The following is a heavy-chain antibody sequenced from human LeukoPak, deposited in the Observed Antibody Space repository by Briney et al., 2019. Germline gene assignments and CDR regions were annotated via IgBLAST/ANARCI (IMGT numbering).Heavy chain of an antibody. CDR1: GGSISSSNW. V-gene: IGHV4-4*02. CDR2: IYHSGST. Sequence: SETLSLTCAVSGGSISSSNWWSWVRQPPGKGLEWIGEIYHSGSTNYNPSLKSRLTISVDASKDQFSLKLSSVTAADTAVYYCARRGVPATNIDYWGQGTLVTVSS. J-gene: IGHJ4*02. CDR3: ARRGVPATNIDY. D-gene: IGHD2-2*01.